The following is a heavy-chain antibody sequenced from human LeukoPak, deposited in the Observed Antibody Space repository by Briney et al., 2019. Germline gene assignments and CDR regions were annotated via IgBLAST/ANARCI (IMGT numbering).Heavy chain of an antibody. J-gene: IGHJ6*03. CDR3: AKGIGGDYFYMDV. V-gene: IGHV3-23*01. CDR1: GFTFSSYA. Sequence: PGGSLRLPCAASGFTFSSYAMSWVRQAPGKGLEWVSAISGSGGSTYYADSVKGRFTISRDNSKNTLYLQMNSLRAEDTAVYYCAKGIGGDYFYMDVWGKGTTVTVSS. CDR2: ISGSGGST. D-gene: IGHD2-21*01.